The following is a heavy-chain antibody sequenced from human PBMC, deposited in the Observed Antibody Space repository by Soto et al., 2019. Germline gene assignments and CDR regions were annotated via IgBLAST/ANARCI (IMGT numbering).Heavy chain of an antibody. CDR3: ARVDLGYCSGGSCYSVDHYYYMDV. CDR2: ISSSSSYI. V-gene: IGHV3-21*01. J-gene: IGHJ6*03. D-gene: IGHD2-15*01. Sequence: GGSLRLSCAASGFTFSSYSMNWVRQAPGKGLEWVSSISSSSSYIYYADSVKGRFTISRDNAKNSLYLQMNSLRAEDTAVYYCARVDLGYCSGGSCYSVDHYYYMDVWGKGTTVTVSS. CDR1: GFTFSSYS.